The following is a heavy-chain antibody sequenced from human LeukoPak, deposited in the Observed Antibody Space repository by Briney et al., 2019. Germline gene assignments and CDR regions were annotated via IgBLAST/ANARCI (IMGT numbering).Heavy chain of an antibody. J-gene: IGHJ4*02. CDR3: AKKLGSSPGDFFDY. Sequence: SGGCLRLACAASGFIFSRDAMGWVRQAPGGGLEWVSDINDNGGGTFYADSVKGRFTVSRDNSKNTLYMQMNSLSAGDTAVSYCAKKLGSSPGDFFDYWGQGTLVTVSS. V-gene: IGHV3-23*01. CDR1: GFIFSRDA. D-gene: IGHD6-6*01. CDR2: INDNGGGT.